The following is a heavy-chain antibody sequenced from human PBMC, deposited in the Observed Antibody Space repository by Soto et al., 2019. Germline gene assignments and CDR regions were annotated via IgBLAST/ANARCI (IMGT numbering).Heavy chain of an antibody. J-gene: IGHJ6*02. D-gene: IGHD3-10*01. CDR1: GGTVSSYA. CDR2: IIPIFGTA. CDR3: ASGKRGFGELLPPNYYYYGMDV. V-gene: IGHV1-69*01. Sequence: QVQLVQSGAEVKKPGSSVKVSCKAAGGTVSSYAISWVRHAPGQGLEWMGGIIPIFGTANYAQKFQGRVTITAYEATSTAYMELSSLRSEDTAVYYCASGKRGFGELLPPNYYYYGMDVWGQGTTVTVSS.